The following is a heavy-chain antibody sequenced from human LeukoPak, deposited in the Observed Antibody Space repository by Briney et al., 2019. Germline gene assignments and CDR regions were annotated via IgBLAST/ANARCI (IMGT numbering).Heavy chain of an antibody. D-gene: IGHD2-2*01. CDR1: GFTVSSNY. V-gene: IGHV3-53*05. CDR2: IYSGGST. J-gene: IGHJ4*02. Sequence: GGSLRLSCAASGFTVSSNYMSWVRQAPGKGLEWVSVIYSGGSTYYADSVKGRFTISRDNSKNTLYLQMNSLTAGDTAMYYCAKDQCSSSSLLSCRFFDYWGQGALVTVSS. CDR3: AKDQCSSSSLLSCRFFDY.